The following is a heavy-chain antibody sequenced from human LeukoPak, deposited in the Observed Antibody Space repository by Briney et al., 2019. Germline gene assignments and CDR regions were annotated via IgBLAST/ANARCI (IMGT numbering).Heavy chain of an antibody. CDR3: ARYQLGRYPESAFDI. J-gene: IGHJ3*02. D-gene: IGHD7-27*01. V-gene: IGHV5-51*01. Sequence: GESLKISCKGSGYSFTSYWIGWVRQMPGKGLEWMGIIYPGDSDTRYSPSFQGQVTISADKSISTAYLQWSSLKASDTAMYYCARYQLGRYPESAFDIWGQGTMVTVSS. CDR1: GYSFTSYW. CDR2: IYPGDSDT.